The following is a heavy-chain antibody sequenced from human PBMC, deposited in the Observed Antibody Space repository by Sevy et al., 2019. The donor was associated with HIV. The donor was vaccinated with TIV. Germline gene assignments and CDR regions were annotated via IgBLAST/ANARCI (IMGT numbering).Heavy chain of an antibody. CDR3: TTDSKKRGLSALLDY. Sequence: GESLKISCAASGFTFSNAWMSWVRQAPGKGLEWDGRIKSKADGGTPDYAAPVKGRFTISRDDSKNTLYLQMNSLKTEDPAIYYCTTDSKKRGLSALLDYWGQGTLVTVSS. D-gene: IGHD3-10*01. CDR1: GFTFSNAW. CDR2: IKSKADGGTP. J-gene: IGHJ4*02. V-gene: IGHV3-15*01.